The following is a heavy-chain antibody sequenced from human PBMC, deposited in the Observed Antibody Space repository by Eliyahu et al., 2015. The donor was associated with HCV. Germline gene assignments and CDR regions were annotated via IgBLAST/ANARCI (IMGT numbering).Heavy chain of an antibody. J-gene: IGHJ6*02. V-gene: IGHV1-3*01. CDR2: INAGNGNT. D-gene: IGHD3-10*01. CDR3: ARDRMVRGVFYLQTEYYYYGMDV. CDR1: GYTFTSYA. Sequence: QVQLVQSGAEVKKPGASVKVSCKASGYTFTSYAMXWXRQAPGQRLEWMGWINAGNGNTKYSQKFQGRVTITRDTSANTAYMELSSLRSEDTAVYYCARDRMVRGVFYLQTEYYYYGMDVWGQGTTVTVSS.